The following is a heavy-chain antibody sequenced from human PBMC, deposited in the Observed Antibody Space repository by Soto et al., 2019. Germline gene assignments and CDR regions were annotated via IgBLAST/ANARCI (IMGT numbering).Heavy chain of an antibody. Sequence: SETLSLTCAVYGGSFSGYSWSYIRQPPGKGLEWIGEITHSGSTNYNPSLKSRVTMALDTSKNQFSVKLGSVTAADTAVYYCARGRQVAPFALFRRAGDYSMDVWGQGTTVTVSS. D-gene: IGHD2-2*01. CDR3: ARGRQVAPFALFRRAGDYSMDV. V-gene: IGHV4-34*01. J-gene: IGHJ6*02. CDR2: ITHSGST. CDR1: GGSFSGYS.